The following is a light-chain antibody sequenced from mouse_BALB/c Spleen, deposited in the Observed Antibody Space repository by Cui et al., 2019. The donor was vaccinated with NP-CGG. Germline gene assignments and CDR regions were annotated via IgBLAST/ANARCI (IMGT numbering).Light chain of an antibody. CDR1: TGAVTTSTY. CDR2: GTN. CDR3: ALWYSNHWV. Sequence: QAVVTQESALTTSPGETVTLTCRSSTGAVTTSTYATCVQQNPDHLFTGIIGGTNNRTQGVPARFSGSLIGDKAALTITGAQTEDEAIYFCALWYSNHWVFGGGTKLTVL. V-gene: IGLV1*01. J-gene: IGLJ1*01.